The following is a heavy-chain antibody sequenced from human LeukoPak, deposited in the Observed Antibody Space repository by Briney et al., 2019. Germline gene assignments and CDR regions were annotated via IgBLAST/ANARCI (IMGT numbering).Heavy chain of an antibody. V-gene: IGHV3-7*01. CDR2: IKQDGSET. J-gene: IGHJ4*02. Sequence: GGSLRLSCAASGFTFSNYWMSWVRQAPGKGLEWVANIKQDGSETYYVDSVTGRFTISRGNAKNSLSLQMNSLGAEDTAVYYCAREGNRRSFDYWGQGTLVTVSS. CDR3: AREGNRRSFDY. D-gene: IGHD2/OR15-2a*01. CDR1: GFTFSNYW.